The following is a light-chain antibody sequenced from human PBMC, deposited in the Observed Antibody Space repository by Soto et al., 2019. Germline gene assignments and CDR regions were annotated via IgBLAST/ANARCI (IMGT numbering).Light chain of an antibody. CDR2: GAS. J-gene: IGKJ1*01. V-gene: IGKV3-15*01. CDR1: QSAGSN. Sequence: EIVMTQSPATQSVSPGERATLSCRAGQSAGSNLAWYQQKPGQAPRLLIYGASSRAAGVPDRFAGSGSGTEFSLTIYSLQSEDSAVYYCQHYDACRTFGQGTKVEIK. CDR3: QHYDACRT.